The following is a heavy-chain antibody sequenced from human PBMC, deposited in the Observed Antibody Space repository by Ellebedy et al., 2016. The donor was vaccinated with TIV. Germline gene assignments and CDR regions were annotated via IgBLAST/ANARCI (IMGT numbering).Heavy chain of an antibody. CDR2: INPSGGST. V-gene: IGHV1-46*01. CDR1: GYTFTSYY. Sequence: ASVKVSXKASGYTFTSYYMHWVRQAPGQGLEWMGIINPSGGSTSYAQKFQGRVTMTRDTSTSTVYMELSRLRSDDTAVYYCARPLTPGIAVAGLDYWGQGTLVTVSS. CDR3: ARPLTPGIAVAGLDY. D-gene: IGHD6-19*01. J-gene: IGHJ4*02.